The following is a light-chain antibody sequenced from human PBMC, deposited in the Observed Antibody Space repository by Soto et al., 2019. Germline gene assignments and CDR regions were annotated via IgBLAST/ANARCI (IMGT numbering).Light chain of an antibody. CDR1: QSISSW. V-gene: IGKV1-6*01. Sequence: ILMTQSPSTLSASVGDRVTITCRASQSISSWLAWYQQKPGKAPKLLIYAASNLQSGVPSRFSGSGSGTDFTLTISSLQPEDFATYYCLQDYNYPWTFGQGTKVDI. CDR3: LQDYNYPWT. J-gene: IGKJ1*01. CDR2: AAS.